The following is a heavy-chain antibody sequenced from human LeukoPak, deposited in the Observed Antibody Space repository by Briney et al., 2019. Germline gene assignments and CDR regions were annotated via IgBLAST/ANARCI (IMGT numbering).Heavy chain of an antibody. Sequence: GASVNVSFKVSVYALTQLSIHWVRQAPGKGCEWMGGVDPKDGATVYAQNFQGRVTVTDDRPTGTTYMELSGLTSEDTALYYCAGDVLVSGGSYYHGYWGQGTLVTVSS. CDR2: VDPKDGAT. V-gene: IGHV1-24*01. D-gene: IGHD3-10*01. CDR3: AGDVLVSGGSYYHGY. CDR1: VYALTQLS. J-gene: IGHJ4*02.